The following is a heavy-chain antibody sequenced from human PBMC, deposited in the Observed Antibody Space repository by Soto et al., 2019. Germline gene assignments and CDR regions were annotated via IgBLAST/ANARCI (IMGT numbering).Heavy chain of an antibody. CDR1: GYSYTSYW. Sequence: GESLKISCKGSGYSYTSYWIGWVRQRPGRGLEWMGIINPAESETNYSPSSQGQVTISADRSTSTAFLQWSTLKASDTAMYYCVRRAEGRPGDGYYYGALDVWGQGTTVTVSS. J-gene: IGHJ6*02. CDR3: VRRAEGRPGDGYYYGALDV. CDR2: INPAESET. V-gene: IGHV5-51*01. D-gene: IGHD6-6*01.